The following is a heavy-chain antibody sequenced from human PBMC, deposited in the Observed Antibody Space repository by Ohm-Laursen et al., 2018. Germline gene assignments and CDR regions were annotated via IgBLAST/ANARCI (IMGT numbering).Heavy chain of an antibody. CDR1: SGSISTYY. D-gene: IGHD6-19*01. CDR2: IYASGTT. CDR3: ARYNIGSWFDP. Sequence: TLSLTWTVSSGSISTYYLNWIRQPAGQGLEWNGRIYASGTTYYNPSLTSRVTMSLDTSKNQFSLKLSSVTAADTAVYYCARYNIGSWFDPWGQGTQVTVSS. V-gene: IGHV4-4*07. J-gene: IGHJ5*02.